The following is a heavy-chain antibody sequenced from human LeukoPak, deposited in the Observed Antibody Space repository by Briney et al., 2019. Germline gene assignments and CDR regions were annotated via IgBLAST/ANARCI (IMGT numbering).Heavy chain of an antibody. CDR1: GGSISSSSYY. CDR2: IYYSGST. CDR3: ARRAVIAVAGDFDY. J-gene: IGHJ4*02. V-gene: IGHV4-39*01. D-gene: IGHD6-19*01. Sequence: KPSETLSLTCTVSGGSISSSSYYWGWIRQPPGKGLEWIGSIYYSGSTYYNPSLKSRVSISVDTSKNQFSLKLSSVTAADTAVYYCARRAVIAVAGDFDYWGQGTLVTVSS.